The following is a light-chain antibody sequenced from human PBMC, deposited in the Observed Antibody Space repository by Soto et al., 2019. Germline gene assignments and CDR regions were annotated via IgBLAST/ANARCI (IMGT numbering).Light chain of an antibody. Sequence: EIVITQSPATLSVSTGERATLSCRASQSVSSNLAWYQQKPGQAPRLLIYGASTRATGIPARFSGSGSGTEFTLTISSLQHEDFATYYCQQSYYNPTFGQGTKVDIK. J-gene: IGKJ1*01. CDR3: QQSYYNPT. V-gene: IGKV3D-15*01. CDR1: QSVSSN. CDR2: GAS.